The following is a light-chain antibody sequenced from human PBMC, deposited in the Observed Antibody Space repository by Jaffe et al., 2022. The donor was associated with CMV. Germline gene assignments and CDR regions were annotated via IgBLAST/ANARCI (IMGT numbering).Light chain of an antibody. CDR2: AAS. J-gene: IGKJ4*01. CDR3: QQSGDSLT. CDR1: QTISSTS. Sequence: EIVLTQSPGTLSLSPGETATLSCRASQTISSTSLAWYQQRPGQAPRVLIYAASSRAIGISDRFSGSGSGTDFTLTISRLEPEDFAVYYCQQSGDSLTFGGGTKVEIK. V-gene: IGKV3-20*01.